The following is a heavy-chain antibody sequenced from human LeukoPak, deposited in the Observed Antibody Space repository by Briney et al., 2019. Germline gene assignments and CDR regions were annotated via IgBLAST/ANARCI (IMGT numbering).Heavy chain of an antibody. CDR1: GFTFSSYS. Sequence: TGGSLRLSCAASGFTFSSYSMNWVRQAPGKGLEWVSYISSSSSTIYYADSVKGRFTISRDNSKNTLYLQMNSLRAEDTAVYYCAKVMGGAGFLNFDYWGQGTLVTVSS. J-gene: IGHJ4*02. CDR3: AKVMGGAGFLNFDY. CDR2: ISSSSSTI. V-gene: IGHV3-48*01. D-gene: IGHD3-3*01.